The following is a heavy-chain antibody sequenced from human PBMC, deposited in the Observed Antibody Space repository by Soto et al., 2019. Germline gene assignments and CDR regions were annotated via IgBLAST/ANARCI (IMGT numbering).Heavy chain of an antibody. CDR3: ARDSPHSGPFDYYYYGMDV. J-gene: IGHJ6*02. V-gene: IGHV4-59*01. CDR2: IYYSGST. Sequence: SETLSLTCTVSGGSISSYYWSWIRQPPGKGLEWIGYIYYSGSTNYNPSLKSRVTISVDTSKNQFSLKLSSVTAADTAVYYCARDSPHSGPFDYYYYGMDVWGQGTTVTVSS. D-gene: IGHD3-9*01. CDR1: GGSISSYY.